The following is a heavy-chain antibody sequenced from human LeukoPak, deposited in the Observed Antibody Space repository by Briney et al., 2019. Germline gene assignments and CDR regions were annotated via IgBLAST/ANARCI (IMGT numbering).Heavy chain of an antibody. CDR3: ARETYYYDSSGYYYSWFDP. D-gene: IGHD3-22*01. J-gene: IGHJ5*02. V-gene: IGHV4-34*01. CDR1: GGSFSGYY. Sequence: SETLSLTCAVYGGSFSGYYWSWIRQPPGKGLEWIGEINHSGSTNYNPSLKSRVTISVDTSKNQFPLKLSSVTAADTAVYYCARETYYYDSSGYYYSWFDPWGQGTLVTVSS. CDR2: INHSGST.